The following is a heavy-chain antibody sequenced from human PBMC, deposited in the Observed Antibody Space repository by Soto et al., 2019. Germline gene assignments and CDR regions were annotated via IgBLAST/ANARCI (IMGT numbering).Heavy chain of an antibody. CDR2: ISYDGSNK. CDR1: GFTFSSYA. D-gene: IGHD5-18*01. CDR3: ARELSGYSYGYLGGGSSSSLSDAFDI. Sequence: GGSLRLSCAASGFTFSSYAMHWVRQAPGKGLEWVAVISYDGSNKYYADSVKGRFTISRDNSKNTLYLQMNSLRAEDTAVYYCARELSGYSYGYLGGGSSSSLSDAFDIWGQGTMVTVSS. J-gene: IGHJ3*02. V-gene: IGHV3-30-3*01.